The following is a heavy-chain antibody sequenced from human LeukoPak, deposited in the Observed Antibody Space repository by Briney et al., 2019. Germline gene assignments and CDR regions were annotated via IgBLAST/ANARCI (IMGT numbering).Heavy chain of an antibody. CDR2: ISWNSGSI. D-gene: IGHD2-2*01. CDR3: AKVPGGSSTSPPMDAFDI. CDR1: GFTFDDYA. Sequence: GGSLRLSCAASGFTFDDYAMHWVRQAPGKGLEWVSGISWNSGSIGYADSVKGRFTISRDNSKNTLYLQMNSLRAEDTAVYYCAKVPGGSSTSPPMDAFDIWGQGTMVTVSS. V-gene: IGHV3-9*01. J-gene: IGHJ3*02.